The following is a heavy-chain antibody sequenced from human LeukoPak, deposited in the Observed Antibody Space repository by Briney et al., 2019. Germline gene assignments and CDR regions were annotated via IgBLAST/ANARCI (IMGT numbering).Heavy chain of an antibody. V-gene: IGHV4-59*08. CDR2: IYYSGST. CDR1: GGSFSGYY. D-gene: IGHD3-22*01. Sequence: SETLSLTCAVYGGSFSGYYWSWIRQPPGKGLEWIGYIYYSGSTNYNPSLKGRVTISVDTSKNQFSLKLSSVTAADTAVYYCATQDYYDSSGEGSIWGQGTMVTVSS. J-gene: IGHJ3*02. CDR3: ATQDYYDSSGEGSI.